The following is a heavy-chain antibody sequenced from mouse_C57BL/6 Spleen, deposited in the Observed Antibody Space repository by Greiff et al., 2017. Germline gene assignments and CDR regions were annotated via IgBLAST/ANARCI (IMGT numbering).Heavy chain of an antibody. D-gene: IGHD2-2*01. CDR2: IYPSDSET. CDR3: ARRDGYDAAWFAD. Sequence: QVQLQQPGAELVRPGSSVKLSCKASGYTFTSYWMDWVKQRPGQGLEWIGNIYPSDSETHYNQKFKDKATLTVDKSSSTAYMQLSSLTSEDSAVYYCARRDGYDAAWFADWGQGTLVTVSA. CDR1: GYTFTSYW. J-gene: IGHJ3*01. V-gene: IGHV1-61*01.